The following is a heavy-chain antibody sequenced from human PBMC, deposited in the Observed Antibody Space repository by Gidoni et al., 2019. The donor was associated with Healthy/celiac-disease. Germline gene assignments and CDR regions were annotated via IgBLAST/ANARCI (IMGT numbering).Heavy chain of an antibody. J-gene: IGHJ3*02. CDR2: ISYDGSNK. CDR3: ARGALLRYFDWPHDAFDI. CDR1: GFTFRSYA. D-gene: IGHD3-9*01. Sequence: QVQLVESGGGVVQPGRSLRLSCADSGFTFRSYAMHWVRQAPGKGLEWVAVISYDGSNKYYADSVKGRFTISRDNSKNTLYLQMNSLRAEDTAVYYCARGALLRYFDWPHDAFDIWGQGTMVTVSS. V-gene: IGHV3-30*04.